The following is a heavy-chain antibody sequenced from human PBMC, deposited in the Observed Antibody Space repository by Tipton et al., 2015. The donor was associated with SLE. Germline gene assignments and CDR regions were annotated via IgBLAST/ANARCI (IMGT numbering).Heavy chain of an antibody. CDR3: ASSSGYIDDAFDI. Sequence: GLVKPSATLSLTCTVSGGSISSYYWSWIRPPPGKGLEWIGYIYYSGSTNYNPSLKSRVTISVDTSKNQFSLKLSSVTAADTAVYYCASSSGYIDDAFDIWGQGTMVTVSS. D-gene: IGHD3-22*01. CDR2: IYYSGST. CDR1: GGSISSYY. V-gene: IGHV4-59*08. J-gene: IGHJ3*02.